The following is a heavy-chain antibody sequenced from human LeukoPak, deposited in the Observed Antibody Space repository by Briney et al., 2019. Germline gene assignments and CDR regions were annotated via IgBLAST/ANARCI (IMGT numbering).Heavy chain of an antibody. Sequence: GGSLRLSCAASGFTFSSYEMNWVRQAPGKGLEWVSYIISSGSTIYYADSVKGRFTISRDNAKNSLYLQMNSLRAEDTAVYYCARAPPEYYYDSSGQQVAFDVWGQGTMVTVSS. J-gene: IGHJ3*01. V-gene: IGHV3-48*03. CDR3: ARAPPEYYYDSSGQQVAFDV. CDR1: GFTFSSYE. D-gene: IGHD3-22*01. CDR2: IISSGSTI.